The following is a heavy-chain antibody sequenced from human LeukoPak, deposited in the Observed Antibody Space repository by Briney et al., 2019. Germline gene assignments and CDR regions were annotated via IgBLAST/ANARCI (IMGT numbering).Heavy chain of an antibody. D-gene: IGHD3-10*01. CDR3: ARDMFYYGSGRYFGFDP. CDR1: GGSISNYY. J-gene: IGHJ5*02. CDR2: MYYSGST. V-gene: IGHV4-59*01. Sequence: SETLSLTCTVSGGSISNYYWSWIRQPPGKGLEWIGYMYYSGSTSYNPSLKSRVTISADTSKNQFSLKLTSVTAADTAVYYCARDMFYYGSGRYFGFDPWGQGTLVTVSS.